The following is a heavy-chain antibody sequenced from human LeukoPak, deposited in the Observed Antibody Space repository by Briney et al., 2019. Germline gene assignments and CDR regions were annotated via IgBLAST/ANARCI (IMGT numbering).Heavy chain of an antibody. J-gene: IGHJ6*03. D-gene: IGHD5-12*01. CDR3: ARGSVGVVATIPLDYYYYMDV. CDR2: IKQDGSEK. Sequence: GGSLRLSCAASGFTFSSYWMSWDRQAPGKGLEGVANIKQDGSEKDYVDSVKGRFTISRDNAKNSLYLKMNGLRAEDTAVYYCARGSVGVVATIPLDYYYYMDVWGKGTTVTVSS. CDR1: GFTFSSYW. V-gene: IGHV3-7*01.